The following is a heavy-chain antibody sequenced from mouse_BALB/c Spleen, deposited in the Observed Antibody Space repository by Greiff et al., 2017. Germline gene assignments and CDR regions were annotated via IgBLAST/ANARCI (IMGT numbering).Heavy chain of an antibody. D-gene: IGHD1-1*02. CDR1: GFTFSSYG. Sequence: EVQGVESGGDLVKPGGSLKLSCAASGFTFSSYGMSWVRQTPDKRLEWVATISSGGSYTYYHDSVKGRFTISRDNAKNTLYLQMSSLKSEDTAMYYCSRHGNYFDYWGQGTTLTVSS. V-gene: IGHV5-6*01. CDR3: SRHGNYFDY. J-gene: IGHJ2*01. CDR2: ISSGGSYT.